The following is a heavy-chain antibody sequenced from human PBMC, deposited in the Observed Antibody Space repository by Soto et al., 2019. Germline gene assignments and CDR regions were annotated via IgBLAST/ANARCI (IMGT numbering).Heavy chain of an antibody. V-gene: IGHV3-23*01. Sequence: EEQLLESGGGLVQPGGSLRLSCAASGFTFKTFAMSWVRQAPGKGLEWVSALSDNGGSAYYADSVRGRFTISRDNSKNTLYLQRDSLRADDTAVSYCAKLRFSEWMLSSHYCVDVWGKGATVHVSS. CDR1: GFTFKTFA. D-gene: IGHD3-3*01. CDR3: AKLRFSEWMLSSHYCVDV. J-gene: IGHJ6*03. CDR2: LSDNGGSA.